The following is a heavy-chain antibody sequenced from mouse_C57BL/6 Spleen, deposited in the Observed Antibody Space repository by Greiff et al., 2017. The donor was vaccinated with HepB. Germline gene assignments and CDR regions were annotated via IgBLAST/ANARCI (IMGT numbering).Heavy chain of an antibody. CDR1: GFTFSSYA. V-gene: IGHV5-4*01. D-gene: IGHD1-1*01. J-gene: IGHJ4*01. CDR2: ISDGGSYT. CDR3: ARGYGHYAMDY. Sequence: EVQLQESGGGLVKPGGSLKLSCAASGFTFSSYAMSWVRQTPEKRLEWVASISDGGSYTYYPDNVKGRFTISRDNAKNNLYLQMSHLKSEDTAMYYCARGYGHYAMDYWGQGTSVTVSS.